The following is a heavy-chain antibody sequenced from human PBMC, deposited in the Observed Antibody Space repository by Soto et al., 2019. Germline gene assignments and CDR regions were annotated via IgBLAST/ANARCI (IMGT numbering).Heavy chain of an antibody. CDR2: ISYDGSNK. CDR1: GFTFSSYA. CDR3: ARERGEGGVNWNVYYYYYGMDV. V-gene: IGHV3-30-3*01. Sequence: QVQLVESGGGVVQPGRSLRLSCAASGFTFSSYAMHWVRQAPGKGLEWVAVISYDGSNKYYADSVKGRFTISRDNSKNRLYLQMNGLRAEDTAVYYCARERGEGGVNWNVYYYYYGMDVWGQGTTVTVSS. D-gene: IGHD1-1*01. J-gene: IGHJ6*02.